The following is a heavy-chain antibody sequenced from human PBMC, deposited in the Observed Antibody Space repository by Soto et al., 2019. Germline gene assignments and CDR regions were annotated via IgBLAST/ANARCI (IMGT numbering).Heavy chain of an antibody. J-gene: IGHJ3*02. Sequence: SQPLSLTCAIAVDGVPSNSAAWNWLKQSPSRGLEWLGRTYYRSKWYNDYVVSVKSRITINPDTSKNQFSLQLNSVTPEYTAVYYCARERGVLSEAFDIWGQGTVVTVSS. CDR1: VDGVPSNSAA. D-gene: IGHD3-10*01. V-gene: IGHV6-1*01. CDR3: ARERGVLSEAFDI. CDR2: TYYRSKWYN.